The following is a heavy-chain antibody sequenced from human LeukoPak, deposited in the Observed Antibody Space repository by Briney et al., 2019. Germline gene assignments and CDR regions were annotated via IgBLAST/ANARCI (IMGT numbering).Heavy chain of an antibody. J-gene: IGHJ4*02. Sequence: ASVKVSCKASGYTFASYDINWVRQATGQGLEWMGWMNPNSGNTGYAQKFQGRVTITRNTSISTAYMELSSLRSEDTAVYYCARDSMTTVVPDMGYWGQGTLVTVSS. D-gene: IGHD4-23*01. CDR2: MNPNSGNT. CDR3: ARDSMTTVVPDMGY. V-gene: IGHV1-8*03. CDR1: GYTFASYD.